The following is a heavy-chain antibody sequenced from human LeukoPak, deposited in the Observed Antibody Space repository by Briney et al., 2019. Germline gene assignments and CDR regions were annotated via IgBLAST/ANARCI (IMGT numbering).Heavy chain of an antibody. CDR2: ISGSGGST. Sequence: PGGSLRLSCAASGFTFSSYSMSWVRQAPGRGLEWVSAISGSGGSTYYADSVKGRFTISRDNSKNTLYLQMNSLRAGDTAVYYCAKPIGGPPYDILTGYYWNWFDPWGQGTLVTVSS. D-gene: IGHD3-9*01. CDR3: AKPIGGPPYDILTGYYWNWFDP. V-gene: IGHV3-23*01. CDR1: GFTFSSYS. J-gene: IGHJ5*02.